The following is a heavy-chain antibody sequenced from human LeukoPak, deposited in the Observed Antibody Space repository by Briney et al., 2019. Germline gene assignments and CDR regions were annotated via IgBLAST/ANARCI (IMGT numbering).Heavy chain of an antibody. D-gene: IGHD6-13*01. Sequence: KSSETLSLTCSVSGGSMSPYYWNWIRQPPGKGLEWVGYIHYGGSSNYNPSLKSRVTISLDTSKNQVSLKLTSVTAADTGVYYCARSFAYSSSRFDPWGQGTLVTVSS. J-gene: IGHJ5*02. CDR1: GGSMSPYY. CDR3: ARSFAYSSSRFDP. V-gene: IGHV4-59*08. CDR2: IHYGGSS.